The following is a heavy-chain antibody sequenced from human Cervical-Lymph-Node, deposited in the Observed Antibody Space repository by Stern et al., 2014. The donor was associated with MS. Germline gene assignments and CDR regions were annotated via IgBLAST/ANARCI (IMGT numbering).Heavy chain of an antibody. J-gene: IGHJ4*02. CDR2: ISYAGSNE. Sequence: VQLVESGGGVVQPGRSLRLSCAASGFSFSRYALHWVRPAPGKGLEWVAVISYAGSNEYYADAVKGRFTISRDNSKNTLYLQIESLRAEDTAVYYCAKDMVSETIAVPHFWGQGTLVTVSS. V-gene: IGHV3-30-3*01. D-gene: IGHD3-10*01. CDR1: GFSFSRYA. CDR3: AKDMVSETIAVPHF.